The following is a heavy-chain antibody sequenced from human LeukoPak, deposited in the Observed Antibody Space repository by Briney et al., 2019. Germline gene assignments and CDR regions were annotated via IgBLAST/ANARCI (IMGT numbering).Heavy chain of an antibody. D-gene: IGHD6-13*01. CDR1: GFTFSNNW. V-gene: IGHV3-7*01. CDR3: ARESSSWYSFDY. J-gene: IGHJ4*02. Sequence: PGGSLRLSCAASGFTFSNNWMTWVRQAPGKGLEWVASVKKDGSEKYYVDSVKGRFTISRDNAKNSLYLQMNSLRAEDTAVYYCARESSSWYSFDYWGQGTLVTVSS. CDR2: VKKDGSEK.